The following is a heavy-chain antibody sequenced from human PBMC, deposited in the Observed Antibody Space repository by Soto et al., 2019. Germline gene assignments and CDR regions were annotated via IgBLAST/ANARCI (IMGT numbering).Heavy chain of an antibody. CDR1: GGSINSYW. V-gene: IGHV4-4*07. J-gene: IGHJ4*02. Sequence: SETLSLACSVSGGSINSYWWSWIRQPAGKGLEWIGRVYSSGTTDYNPSLNSRATLSVETSKNQFSLKLSSVTAADTAVYYCARDIGSYAYGEGYWGQGIQVTVSS. CDR3: ARDIGSYAYGEGY. D-gene: IGHD3-10*01. CDR2: VYSSGTT.